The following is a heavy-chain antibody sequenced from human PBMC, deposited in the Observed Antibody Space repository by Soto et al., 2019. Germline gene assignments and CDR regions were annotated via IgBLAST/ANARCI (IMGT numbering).Heavy chain of an antibody. CDR3: ARGHTAGYFDY. CDR1: GFTFSSYG. V-gene: IGHV3-33*01. Sequence: QVQLVESGGGVVQPGRSLRLSCAASGFTFSSYGMHWVRQAPGKGLEWVAVIWYDGSNKYYADSVKGRFTISRDNSKNTLYLQMNSLRAEDTAVYYCARGHTAGYFDYWGQGTLVTVSS. J-gene: IGHJ4*02. D-gene: IGHD6-13*01. CDR2: IWYDGSNK.